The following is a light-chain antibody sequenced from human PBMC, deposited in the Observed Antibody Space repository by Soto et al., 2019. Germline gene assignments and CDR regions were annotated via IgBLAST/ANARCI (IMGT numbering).Light chain of an antibody. V-gene: IGKV1-5*03. CDR3: QQYNTYSA. J-gene: IGKJ1*01. CDR2: KAS. Sequence: DIQMTQSPSTLSASVGDRVTITCRASQSISSWLAWYQQKPGRAPKLLIYKASTLETGVPSRFSGSGSGTEFTLTISGLQPDDFGTYFCQQYNTYSAFGQGTKVDIK. CDR1: QSISSW.